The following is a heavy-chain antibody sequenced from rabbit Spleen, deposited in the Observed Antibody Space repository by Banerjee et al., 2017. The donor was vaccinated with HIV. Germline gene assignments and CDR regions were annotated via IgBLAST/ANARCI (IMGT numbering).Heavy chain of an antibody. D-gene: IGHD1-1*01. CDR2: IYTGSSGNT. Sequence: QSLEESGGGPVQPEGSLALTCKASGFSFSSSYYMCWVRQAPGKGLEWIGCIYTGSSGNTYYASWAKGRFIMSRTSSTKVTLQMTSLTAADTATYFCARDLVAVIGWNFSLWGQGTLVTVS. CDR3: ARDLVAVIGWNFSL. CDR1: GFSFSSSYY. V-gene: IGHV1S40*01. J-gene: IGHJ3*01.